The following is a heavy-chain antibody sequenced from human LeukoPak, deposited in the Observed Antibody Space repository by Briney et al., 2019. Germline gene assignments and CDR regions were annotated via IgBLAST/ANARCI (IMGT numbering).Heavy chain of an antibody. CDR3: ASDIGYCSSTSCLPNAFDI. CDR2: INPNSGGT. CDR1: GCTFTGYY. D-gene: IGHD2-2*01. V-gene: IGHV1-2*02. J-gene: IGHJ3*02. Sequence: ASVKVSCKASGCTFTGYYMHWVRQAPGQGLEWMGWINPNSGGTNYAQKFQGRVTMTRDTSISTAYMELSRLRSDDMAVYYCASDIGYCSSTSCLPNAFDIWGQGTMVTVSS.